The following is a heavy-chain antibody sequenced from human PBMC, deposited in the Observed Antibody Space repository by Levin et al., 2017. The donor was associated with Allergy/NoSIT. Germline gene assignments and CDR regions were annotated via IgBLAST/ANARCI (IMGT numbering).Heavy chain of an antibody. CDR1: GGTFSSYA. D-gene: IGHD3-22*01. CDR3: ARERRSTMIDDAFDI. CDR2: IIPIFGTA. V-gene: IGHV1-69*01. J-gene: IGHJ3*02. Sequence: KISCKASGGTFSSYAISWVRQAPGQGLEWMGGIIPIFGTANYAQKFQGRVTITADESTSTAYMELSSLRSEDTAVYYCARERRSTMIDDAFDIWGQGTMVTVSS.